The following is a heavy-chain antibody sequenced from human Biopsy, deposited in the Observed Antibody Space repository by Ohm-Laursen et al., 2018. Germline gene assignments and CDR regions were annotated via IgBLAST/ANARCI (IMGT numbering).Heavy chain of an antibody. CDR3: AGAYPPPGRRLVVVAGDFDC. CDR1: GFISSTYT. J-gene: IGHJ4*02. CDR2: ISSRSSDI. Sequence: SLRLSCSASGFISSTYTMNWVRQAPGEGLEWVSSISSRSSDIYYADSVKGRFTISRDNAKNSLYLQMNSLRAEDTAVYYCAGAYPPPGRRLVVVAGDFDCWGQGTRVTVSS. V-gene: IGHV3-21*01. D-gene: IGHD2-15*01.